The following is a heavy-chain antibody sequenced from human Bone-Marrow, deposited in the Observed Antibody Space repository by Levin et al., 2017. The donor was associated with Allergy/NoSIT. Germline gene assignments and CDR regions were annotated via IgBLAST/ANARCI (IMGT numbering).Heavy chain of an antibody. V-gene: IGHV3-23*01. Sequence: GESLKISCAASGFNFSDFAMTWVRQAPGKGLEWVSGISNTGDSTYYADSVKGRFTISRDNSKNTLYLHINSLRLVDTATYYCTDEFDYWGQGTLVTVSS. CDR1: GFNFSDFA. CDR2: ISNTGDST. J-gene: IGHJ4*02. CDR3: TDEFDY.